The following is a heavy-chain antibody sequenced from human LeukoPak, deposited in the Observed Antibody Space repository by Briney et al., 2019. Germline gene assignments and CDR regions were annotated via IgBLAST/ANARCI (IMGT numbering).Heavy chain of an antibody. CDR1: GGSISNSSYY. V-gene: IGHV4-39*01. CDR2: IYYSGST. D-gene: IGHD3-9*01. J-gene: IGHJ4*02. Sequence: PSETLSLTCIVSGGSISNSSYYWGWIRQPPGKGLEWLGGIYYSGSTYYSPSLKSRVTISVDTSNNQFSLKLSSVTAADTAVYYCASQYYDILTGYPYYFDYWGQGTLVTVSS. CDR3: ASQYYDILTGYPYYFDY.